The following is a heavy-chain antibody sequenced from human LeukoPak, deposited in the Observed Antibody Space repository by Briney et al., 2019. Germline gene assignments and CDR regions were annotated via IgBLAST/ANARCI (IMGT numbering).Heavy chain of an antibody. D-gene: IGHD1-14*01. CDR1: GGSISSGSYY. CDR3: AREGYERTNYYYYMDV. Sequence: PSQTLSLTCTVSGGSISSGSYYWSWIRQPAGKGLEWIGRIYTSGSTNYNPSLKSRVTISVDTSKNQFSLKLSSVTAADTAVYYCAREGYERTNYYYYMDVWGKGTTVTVPS. J-gene: IGHJ6*03. CDR2: IYTSGST. V-gene: IGHV4-61*02.